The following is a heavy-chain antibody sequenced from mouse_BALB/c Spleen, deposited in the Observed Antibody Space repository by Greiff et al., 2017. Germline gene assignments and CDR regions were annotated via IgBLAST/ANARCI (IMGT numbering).Heavy chain of an antibody. D-gene: IGHD2-1*01. CDR2: INSNGGST. Sequence: EVMLVESGGGLVQPGGSLKLSCAASGFTFSSYGMSWVRQTPDKRLELVATINSNGGSTYYPDSVKGRFTISRDNAKNTLYLQMSSLKSEDTAMYYCARDKGYGNYFDDWGQGTTLTVSS. CDR3: ARDKGYGNYFDD. V-gene: IGHV5-6-3*01. J-gene: IGHJ2*01. CDR1: GFTFSSYG.